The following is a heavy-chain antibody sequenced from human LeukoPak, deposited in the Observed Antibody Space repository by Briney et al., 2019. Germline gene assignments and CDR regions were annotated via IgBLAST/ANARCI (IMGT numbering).Heavy chain of an antibody. CDR3: ARARSIAARPFDY. V-gene: IGHV1-2*06. CDR1: GYTFTGYY. D-gene: IGHD6-6*01. J-gene: IGHJ4*02. Sequence: ASVKVSCKASGYTFTGYYMHWVRQAPGQGPEWMGRINPNSGGTNYAQKFQGRVAMTRDTSISTAYMELSRLRSDDTAVYYCARARSIAARPFDYWGQGTLVTVSS. CDR2: INPNSGGT.